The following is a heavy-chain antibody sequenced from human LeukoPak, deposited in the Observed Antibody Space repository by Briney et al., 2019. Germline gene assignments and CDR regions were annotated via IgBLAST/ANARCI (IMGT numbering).Heavy chain of an antibody. CDR1: GFTFSSYA. D-gene: IGHD2-2*01. Sequence: HTGGSLRLSCAASGFTFSSYAMHWVRQAPGKGLEWVSAISGSGGSTYYADSVKGRFTISRDNSKNTLYLQMNSLRAEDTAVYYCAKDGGFIVVVPEATFDPWGQGTLVTVSS. V-gene: IGHV3-23*01. J-gene: IGHJ5*02. CDR2: ISGSGGST. CDR3: AKDGGFIVVVPEATFDP.